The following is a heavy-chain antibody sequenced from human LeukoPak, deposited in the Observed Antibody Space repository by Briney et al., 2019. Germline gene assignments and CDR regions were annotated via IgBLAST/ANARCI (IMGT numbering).Heavy chain of an antibody. J-gene: IGHJ6*03. Sequence: SVKVSCKASGGTFSSYAISWVRQAPGQGLEWMGGIIPIFGTANYAQKFQGRVTITADESTSTAYMELSSLRSEDTAVYYCARSVATISFPYYYYYMDVWGKGTTVTVSS. CDR2: IIPIFGTA. D-gene: IGHD5-12*01. CDR3: ARSVATISFPYYYYYMDV. V-gene: IGHV1-69*13. CDR1: GGTFSSYA.